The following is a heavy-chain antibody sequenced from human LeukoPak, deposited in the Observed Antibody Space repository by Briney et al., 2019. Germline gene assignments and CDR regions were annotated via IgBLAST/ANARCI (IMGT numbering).Heavy chain of an antibody. D-gene: IGHD1-26*01. V-gene: IGHV3-48*04. Sequence: GGSLRLSCAASGFTFSSYSMNWVRQAPGKGLEWVSYISSSNTIYYADSVKGRFTISRDNAKNSLFLQINSLRAEDTAVYYCAREKWELLAFDYWGQGTLVTVSS. CDR3: AREKWELLAFDY. CDR1: GFTFSSYS. CDR2: ISSSNTI. J-gene: IGHJ4*02.